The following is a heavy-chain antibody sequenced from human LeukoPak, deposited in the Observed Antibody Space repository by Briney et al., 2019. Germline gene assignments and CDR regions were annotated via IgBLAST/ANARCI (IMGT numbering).Heavy chain of an antibody. Sequence: PSETLPLTCAVSGASISTYYWSWIQQPPGKGLEWIGYIYYSGSTNFNPSLKSRVNISVDTSKNQFSLKVSSVTAADTAVYYCARGGDYDYVWGTRGYMDVWGKGTTVTVSS. CDR3: ARGGDYDYVWGTRGYMDV. V-gene: IGHV4-59*01. D-gene: IGHD3-16*01. J-gene: IGHJ6*03. CDR1: GASISTYY. CDR2: IYYSGST.